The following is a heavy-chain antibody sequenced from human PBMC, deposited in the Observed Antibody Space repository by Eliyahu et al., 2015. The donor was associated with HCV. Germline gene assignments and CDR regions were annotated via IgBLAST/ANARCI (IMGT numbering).Heavy chain of an antibody. D-gene: IGHD3-22*01. V-gene: IGHV2-70*01. Sequence: QVSLRESGPAVVKPTQPLTLTCSFSGFSLXTNGXCVTWIRQPPGKALEWLVLIDWKDHKYFNPSLKSRLTISKDRSKNEVVLRMTNMDPVDAATYYCAQMSTDSSGYYKPFFENWGPGTQVTVSS. CDR2: IDWKDHK. CDR3: AQMSTDSSGYYKPFFEN. CDR1: GFSLXTNGXC. J-gene: IGHJ4*02.